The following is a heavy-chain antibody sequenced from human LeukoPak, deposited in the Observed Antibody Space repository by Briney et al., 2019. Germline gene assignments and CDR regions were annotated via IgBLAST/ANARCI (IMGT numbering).Heavy chain of an antibody. Sequence: SETLSLTRTVSGGSISSYYWSWIRQPPGKGLEWIGYIYYSGSTNYNPSLKSRVTISVDTSKNQFSLKLSSVTAADTAVYYCARVYSSGWSPRWFDPWGQGTLVTVSS. CDR1: GGSISSYY. J-gene: IGHJ5*02. D-gene: IGHD6-19*01. CDR3: ARVYSSGWSPRWFDP. CDR2: IYYSGST. V-gene: IGHV4-59*01.